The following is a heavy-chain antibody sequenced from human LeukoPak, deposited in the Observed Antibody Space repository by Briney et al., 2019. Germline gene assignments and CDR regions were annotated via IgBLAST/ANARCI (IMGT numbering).Heavy chain of an antibody. CDR3: AKGGGESPLRCTTSCYLH. D-gene: IGHD2-2*01. J-gene: IGHJ4*02. CDR1: GFTFSSYV. V-gene: IGHV3-23*01. Sequence: PGGSLRLSCAASGFTFSSYVMSWVRQAPGKGLDWVSGISGSGSGTYYADSVKGRFTISRDNSKNTLYLQMSSLRAEDTAIYYCAKGGGESPLRCTTSCYLHWGQGTLVTVSS. CDR2: ISGSGSGT.